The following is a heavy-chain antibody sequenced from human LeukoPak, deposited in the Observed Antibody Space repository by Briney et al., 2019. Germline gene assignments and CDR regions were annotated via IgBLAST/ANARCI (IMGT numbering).Heavy chain of an antibody. J-gene: IGHJ6*03. D-gene: IGHD2-15*01. Sequence: SETLSLTCSVSGFPITSAYYWGWIRQPPGKGLEWIGNIFHSGRTSYNPSLKSRVIISVDTSKSHFSLKLSSVTAADTAVYYCARDQVADYYYYYYMDVWGKGTTVTVSS. CDR1: GFPITSAYY. V-gene: IGHV4-38-2*02. CDR3: ARDQVADYYYYYYMDV. CDR2: IFHSGRT.